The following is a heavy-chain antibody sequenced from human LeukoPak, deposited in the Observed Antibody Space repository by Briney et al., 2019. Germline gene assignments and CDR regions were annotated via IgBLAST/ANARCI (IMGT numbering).Heavy chain of an antibody. J-gene: IGHJ6*03. CDR3: AGSLTYYYYMDV. D-gene: IGHD3-10*01. Sequence: NPSQTLSLTCTVSGGSISSGGYYWSWIRQPPGKGLEWIGYIYHSGSTYYNPSLKSRVTISVDRSKNQFSLKLSSVTAADTAVYYCAGSLTYYYYMDVWGKGTTVTVSS. CDR2: IYHSGST. V-gene: IGHV4-30-2*01. CDR1: GGSISSGGYY.